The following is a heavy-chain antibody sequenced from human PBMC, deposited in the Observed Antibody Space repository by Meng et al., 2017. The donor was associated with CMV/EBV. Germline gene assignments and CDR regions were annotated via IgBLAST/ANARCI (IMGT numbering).Heavy chain of an antibody. D-gene: IGHD3-3*01. V-gene: IGHV4-59*01. Sequence: SETLSLTCTVSGGSISSYYWSWIRQPPGKGLEWIGYIYYSGSTNYNPSLKSRVTISVDTSKNQFSLKLSSVTAADTAVYYCATNGPYYDFWSGQDYWGQGTLVTVSS. J-gene: IGHJ4*02. CDR3: ATNGPYYDFWSGQDY. CDR1: GGSISSYY. CDR2: IYYSGST.